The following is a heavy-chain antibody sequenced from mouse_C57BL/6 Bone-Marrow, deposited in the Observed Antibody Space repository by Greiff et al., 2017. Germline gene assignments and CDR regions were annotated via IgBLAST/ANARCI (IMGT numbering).Heavy chain of an antibody. V-gene: IGHV1-55*01. J-gene: IGHJ2*01. CDR1: GYTFTSYW. Sequence: QVQLKQPGAELVKPGASVKISCKASGYTFTSYWITLVKQRPGQGLEWIGDIYPTSGRTNYNEKFKSKAILTVDTASNTAYMQLSSLTSEDSAVFYCARSGPLGRSFDYWGQGTTLTVSS. D-gene: IGHD4-1*01. CDR2: IYPTSGRT. CDR3: ARSGPLGRSFDY.